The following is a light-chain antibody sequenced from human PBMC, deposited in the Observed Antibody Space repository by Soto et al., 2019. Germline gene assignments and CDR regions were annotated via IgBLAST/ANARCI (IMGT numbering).Light chain of an antibody. CDR1: EGIVNY. Sequence: IQLTQSPSSLSASVGDRVTITCRASEGIVNYLAWYQQQPGKAPKLLIYGASTLQGGVPSRFTGSGSGTDFTLPSSSLPAEDVAVYYCQQYYNTQWTCGQWPKVEIK. CDR3: QQYYNTQWT. V-gene: IGKV1-9*01. CDR2: GAS. J-gene: IGKJ1*01.